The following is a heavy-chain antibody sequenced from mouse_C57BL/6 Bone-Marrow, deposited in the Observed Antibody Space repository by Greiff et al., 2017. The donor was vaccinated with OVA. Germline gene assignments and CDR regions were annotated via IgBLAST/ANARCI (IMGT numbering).Heavy chain of an antibody. CDR3: ALYYGNYGFAY. J-gene: IGHJ3*01. D-gene: IGHD2-1*01. CDR2: LYWDDDN. V-gene: IGHV8-6*01. CDR1: GFSLSTFGMG. Sequence: QVTLKVSGPGILQPSQTLSLTCSFSGFSLSTFGMGVSWIRQPSGKDLEWLAHLYWDDDNTYNPSLKRQLRIFKDTSNNPVFLKITTGDTVDTATYYCALYYGNYGFAYWGQGTLVTVSA.